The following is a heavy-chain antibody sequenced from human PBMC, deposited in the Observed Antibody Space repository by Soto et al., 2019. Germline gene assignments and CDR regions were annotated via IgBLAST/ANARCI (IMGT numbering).Heavy chain of an antibody. Sequence: ASVKVSCKTSGYIFINYYIHWVRQAPGQGLEWVALFNPMSGSTNYAQKLQGRATVTSDTSTSTVYMELSSLISEDTAVYYCARVKRYCSSTSCYFYYYYYMDVWGKGTTVTVSS. J-gene: IGHJ6*03. D-gene: IGHD2-2*01. CDR3: ARVKRYCSSTSCYFYYYYYMDV. CDR2: FNPMSGST. V-gene: IGHV1-46*04. CDR1: GYIFINYY.